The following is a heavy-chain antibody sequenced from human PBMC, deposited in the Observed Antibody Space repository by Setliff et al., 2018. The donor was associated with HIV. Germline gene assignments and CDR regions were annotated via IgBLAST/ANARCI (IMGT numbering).Heavy chain of an antibody. D-gene: IGHD5-12*01. CDR2: INPNTGGT. CDR1: GYFFTAYY. Sequence: GASVKVSCKASGYFFTAYYMHWVRQAPGQGLEWMAWINPNTGGTQYAQKFQGRVTVTRDTPISTAYMEIQKLTSDDTAVYYCARDNLTGYSGGWPLDYWGQGTVVTVSS. CDR3: ARDNLTGYSGGWPLDY. V-gene: IGHV1-2*02. J-gene: IGHJ4*02.